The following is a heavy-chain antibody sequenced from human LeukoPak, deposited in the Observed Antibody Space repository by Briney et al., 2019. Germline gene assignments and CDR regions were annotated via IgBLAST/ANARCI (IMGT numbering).Heavy chain of an antibody. CDR1: GVSISSGGYY. Sequence: SETLSLTCTVSGVSISSGGYYWSWIRQHPGKGLEWIGYIYYSGSTYYNPSLKSRVTISVDTSKNQFSLKLSSVTAADTAVYYCARSGSPVSGMDVWGQGTTVTVSS. J-gene: IGHJ6*02. CDR2: IYYSGST. D-gene: IGHD4-17*01. V-gene: IGHV4-31*03. CDR3: ARSGSPVSGMDV.